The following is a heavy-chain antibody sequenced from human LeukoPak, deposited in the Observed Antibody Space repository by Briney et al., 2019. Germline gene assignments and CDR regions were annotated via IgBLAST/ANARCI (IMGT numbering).Heavy chain of an antibody. CDR1: GGSISSYY. Sequence: SETLSLTCTVSGGSISSYYWSWIRQPPGKGLEWIGYIYYSGSTNYNPSLKSRVTISVDTSKNQFSLKLSSVTAADTAVYYCAREVAISGLLDYRGQGTLFTVSS. CDR2: IYYSGST. J-gene: IGHJ4*02. D-gene: IGHD2-21*01. V-gene: IGHV4-59*01. CDR3: AREVAISGLLDY.